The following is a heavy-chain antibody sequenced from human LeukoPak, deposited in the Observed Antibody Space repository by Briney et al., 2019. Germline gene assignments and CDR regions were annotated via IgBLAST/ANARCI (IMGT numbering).Heavy chain of an antibody. CDR1: GFTFSSYA. CDR2: ISGSGGST. D-gene: IGHD2-21*01. CDR3: AKFLPTHIVVANYYFDY. J-gene: IGHJ4*02. Sequence: GGSLRLSCAASGFTFSSYAMSWVRQTPGKGLEWVSAISGSGGSTYYADSVKGRFTISRDNSKNTLYLQMNSLRAEDTAVYYCAKFLPTHIVVANYYFDYWGQGTLVTVSS. V-gene: IGHV3-23*01.